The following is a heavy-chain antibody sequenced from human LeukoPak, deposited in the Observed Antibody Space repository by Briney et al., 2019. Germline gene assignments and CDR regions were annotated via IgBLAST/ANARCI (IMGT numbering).Heavy chain of an antibody. CDR1: GVSTSSYDYY. Sequence: SETLSLTCTVSGVSTSSYDYYWSWIRQPPGKGLEWIGYIYVTGSSKYNPSLKSRVTISLDTSKNQYSLYLSSVTAADTAVYFCARLGNSGSYFDYWGQGALVAVSS. J-gene: IGHJ4*02. CDR2: IYVTGSS. V-gene: IGHV4-30-4*01. CDR3: ARLGNSGSYFDY. D-gene: IGHD3-10*01.